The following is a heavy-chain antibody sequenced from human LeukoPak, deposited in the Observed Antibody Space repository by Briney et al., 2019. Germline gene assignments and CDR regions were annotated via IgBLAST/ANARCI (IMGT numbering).Heavy chain of an antibody. D-gene: IGHD2-2*01. CDR3: ARGRHCSSTSCYRIRYYYYYMDV. Sequence: SETLSLTCAVYGGSFSGYYWSWIRQPPGKGLEWIGEINHSGSANYNPSRKSRVTISVDTSKHQFSLKLSSVPAADTAVYYCARGRHCSSTSCYRIRYYYYYMDVWGKGTTVTVSS. J-gene: IGHJ6*03. CDR2: INHSGSA. CDR1: GGSFSGYY. V-gene: IGHV4-34*01.